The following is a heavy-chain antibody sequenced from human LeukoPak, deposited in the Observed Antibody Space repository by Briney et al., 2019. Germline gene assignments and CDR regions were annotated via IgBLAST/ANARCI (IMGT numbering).Heavy chain of an antibody. CDR1: GFTVSNNY. Sequence: GSLRLSCAASGFTVSNNYMTWVRQAPEKGLEWVSVIYSGGSTYYADSVKGRFTISRDNSKNTLYLQMSSLRAEDTAVYYCARGYSYDYFDSWGQGTLVTVSS. D-gene: IGHD5-18*01. CDR2: IYSGGST. V-gene: IGHV3-66*01. J-gene: IGHJ4*02. CDR3: ARGYSYDYFDS.